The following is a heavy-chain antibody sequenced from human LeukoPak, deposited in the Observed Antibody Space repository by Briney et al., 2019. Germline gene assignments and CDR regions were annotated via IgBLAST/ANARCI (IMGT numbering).Heavy chain of an antibody. CDR2: INHSGST. Sequence: PSETLSLTCAVYGGSFSGYYWSWIRQPPGKGLEWIGEINHSGSTNYNPSLKSRVTISVDTSKNQFSLKLSSVTAADTAVYYCARCRRYQLPPRRYYYYYYMDVWGKGTTVTVSS. CDR1: GGSFSGYY. J-gene: IGHJ6*03. D-gene: IGHD2-2*01. V-gene: IGHV4-34*01. CDR3: ARCRRYQLPPRRYYYYYYMDV.